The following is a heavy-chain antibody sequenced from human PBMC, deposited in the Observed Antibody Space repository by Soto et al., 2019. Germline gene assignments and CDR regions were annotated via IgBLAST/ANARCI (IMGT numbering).Heavy chain of an antibody. V-gene: IGHV1-8*02. Sequence: QVPLVQAGAEVKEPGASVRVSCKASGYTFINFDISWVRQAAGQGLQWLGWMNPGSGKTGYASKYQDRVAMTRDASTVTSHLELSSLTSDDTAVYYCARMASAGTLNWFDLCGEGTLVTVSS. CDR2: MNPGSGKT. CDR1: GYTFINFD. J-gene: IGHJ5*02. CDR3: ARMASAGTLNWFDL. D-gene: IGHD6-13*01.